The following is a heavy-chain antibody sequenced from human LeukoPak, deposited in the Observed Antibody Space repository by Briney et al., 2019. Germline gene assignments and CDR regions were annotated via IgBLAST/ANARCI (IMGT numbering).Heavy chain of an antibody. CDR2: INPNSGGT. J-gene: IGHJ4*02. D-gene: IGHD2-21*02. Sequence: EASVKVSCKASGYTFTGYYMHWVRQAPGQGLEWMGWINPNSGGTNYAQKFQGRVTMTRDTSISTAYMELSRLRSDDTAVYYCARGVVTAISGVCDYWGQGTLVTVSS. V-gene: IGHV1-2*02. CDR3: ARGVVTAISGVCDY. CDR1: GYTFTGYY.